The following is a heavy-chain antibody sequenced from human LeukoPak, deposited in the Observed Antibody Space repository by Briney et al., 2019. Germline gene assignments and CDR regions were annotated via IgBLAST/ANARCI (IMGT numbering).Heavy chain of an antibody. CDR1: GVSISSSNSY. Sequence: SETLSLTCTVSGVSISSSNSYWGWIRQPPGKGLEGIGSIYYSGNTYYNASLKSQVSISIDTSKSQFSLRLTSVTAADTAVYYCARDWILNYYYMDVWGKGTTVTVSS. CDR3: ARDWILNYYYMDV. J-gene: IGHJ6*03. D-gene: IGHD2-2*03. CDR2: IYYSGNT. V-gene: IGHV4-39*02.